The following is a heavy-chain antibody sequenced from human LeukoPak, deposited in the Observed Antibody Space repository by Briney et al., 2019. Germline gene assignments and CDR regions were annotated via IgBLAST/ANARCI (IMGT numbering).Heavy chain of an antibody. D-gene: IGHD3-10*01. CDR2: ISNSGGRT. CDR3: ARDLTMVRGIIGAGDY. V-gene: IGHV3-23*01. CDR1: GFTFSSYA. Sequence: GGSLRLSCAASGFTFSSYAMSWVRQAPGKGLEWVSSISNSGGRTFYTDSVKGRFTISRDNSKNTLYLQMNSLRAEDTAVYYCARDLTMVRGIIGAGDYWGQGTLVTVSS. J-gene: IGHJ4*02.